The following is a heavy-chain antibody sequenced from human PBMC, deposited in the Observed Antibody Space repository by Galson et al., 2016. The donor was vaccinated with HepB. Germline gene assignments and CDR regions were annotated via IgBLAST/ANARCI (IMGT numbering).Heavy chain of an antibody. D-gene: IGHD1-1*01. CDR2: IDPSDSYI. V-gene: IGHV5-10-1*01. J-gene: IGHJ6*02. CDR1: GYRFTNYW. CDR3: ARHASAGKLGGMDV. Sequence: QSGAEVKKPGESLRISCKGSGYRFTNYWITWVRQTPGKGLEWMGKIDPSDSYIHYSPSFQGHVTISVDKSITTAYLQWSSLKASDTAMYYCARHASAGKLGGMDVWGQGTTVTVSS.